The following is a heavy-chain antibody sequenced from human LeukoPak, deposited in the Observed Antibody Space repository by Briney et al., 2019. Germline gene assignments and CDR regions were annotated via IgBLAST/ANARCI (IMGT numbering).Heavy chain of an antibody. CDR1: GGSISSSSYY. CDR3: ARDGRYYYDSSGP. Sequence: SETLSLTCTVSGGSISSSSYYWGWIRQPPGKGLEWIGSIYYSGSTYYNPSLKSRVTISVDTSKNQFSLKLSSVTAADTAVYYCARDGRYYYDSSGPWGQGTLVTVSS. CDR2: IYYSGST. V-gene: IGHV4-39*07. D-gene: IGHD3-22*01. J-gene: IGHJ5*02.